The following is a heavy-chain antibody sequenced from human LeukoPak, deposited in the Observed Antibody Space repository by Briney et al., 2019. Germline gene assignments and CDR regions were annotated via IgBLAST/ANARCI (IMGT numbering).Heavy chain of an antibody. CDR3: ARGRGVTNRANAYFDY. CDR2: INHSGST. J-gene: IGHJ4*02. CDR1: GGSFSGYY. V-gene: IGHV4-34*01. D-gene: IGHD3-10*01. Sequence: SETLSLTCAVHGGSFSGYYWSWIRQPPGKGLEWIGEINHSGSTNYNLSLKSRVTISVDTSKNQFSLKLSSVTAADTAVYYCARGRGVTNRANAYFDYWGQGTLVTVSS.